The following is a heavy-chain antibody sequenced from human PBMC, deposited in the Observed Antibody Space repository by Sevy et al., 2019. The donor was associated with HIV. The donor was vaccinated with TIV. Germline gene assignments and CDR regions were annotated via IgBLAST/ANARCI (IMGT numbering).Heavy chain of an antibody. D-gene: IGHD6-6*01. V-gene: IGHV6-1*01. Sequence: SQTLSLTCAISGDSVSSNSAAWNWIRQSPSGGLEWLGRTYYRSKWYNDYAVSVKSRITINPDTSKNQFSLQLNSVTPEDTAVYYCAREVSSIAARPCGPFDYWDQGTLVTVSS. CDR3: AREVSSIAARPCGPFDY. J-gene: IGHJ4*02. CDR2: TYYRSKWYN. CDR1: GDSVSSNSAA.